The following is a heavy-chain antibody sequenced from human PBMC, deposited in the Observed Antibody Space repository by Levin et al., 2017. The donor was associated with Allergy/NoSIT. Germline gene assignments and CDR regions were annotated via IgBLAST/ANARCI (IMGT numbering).Heavy chain of an antibody. CDR2: ISYDGSNK. D-gene: IGHD2-2*01. CDR3: AKVASALGYCSSTSCGTFDY. CDR1: GFTFSSYG. J-gene: IGHJ4*02. Sequence: GESLKISCAASGFTFSSYGMHWVRQPPGKGLEWVAVISYDGSNKYYADSVKGRFTISRDNSKNTLYLQMNSLRAEDTAVYYCAKVASALGYCSSTSCGTFDYWGQGTLVTVSS. V-gene: IGHV3-30*18.